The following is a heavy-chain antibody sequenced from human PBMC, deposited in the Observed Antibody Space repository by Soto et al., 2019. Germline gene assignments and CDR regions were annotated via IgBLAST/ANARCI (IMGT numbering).Heavy chain of an antibody. CDR1: GYTLTELS. Sequence: ASVKVSCKVSGYTLTELSMHWVRQAPGKGLEWMGGFDPEDGETIYAQKFQGRVTMTEDTSTDTAYMELSSLRSEDTAVYYCATGVGVGTPDAFDIWGQGTMVTVSS. D-gene: IGHD1-26*01. CDR3: ATGVGVGTPDAFDI. CDR2: FDPEDGET. J-gene: IGHJ3*02. V-gene: IGHV1-24*01.